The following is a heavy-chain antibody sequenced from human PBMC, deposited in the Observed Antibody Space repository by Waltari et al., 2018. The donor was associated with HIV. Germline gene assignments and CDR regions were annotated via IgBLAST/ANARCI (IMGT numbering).Heavy chain of an antibody. D-gene: IGHD1-26*01. CDR1: GFTFSIDW. CDR3: AKYSGSYWGAHNWFDP. Sequence: EVQLVESGGGLVQPGGSLRLPCAASGFTFSIDWMRWVRQAPGEGLEWSANVKQDESEKHYANSGRGRFTIARDNTKNSLYRQRNSLRAEDTAVYYCAKYSGSYWGAHNWFDPWGQGTLVTVSS. CDR2: VKQDESEK. J-gene: IGHJ5*02. V-gene: IGHV3-7*01.